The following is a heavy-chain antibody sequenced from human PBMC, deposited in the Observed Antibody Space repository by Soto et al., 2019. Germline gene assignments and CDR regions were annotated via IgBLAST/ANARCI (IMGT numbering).Heavy chain of an antibody. CDR1: VGSITSYP. CDR3: ERDMHAGVTHYFDP. CDR2: TSYTGNT. J-gene: IGHJ5*02. Sequence: SQTLSLTCIGSVGSITSYPWSWIGQFPGQGLEWIAYTSYTGNTNCNPSLKSRVTISLDTSKNQLSLKLTSMTAADTAVYYCERDMHAGVTHYFDPWGQGTLVTVSS. D-gene: IGHD1-26*01. V-gene: IGHV4-59*01.